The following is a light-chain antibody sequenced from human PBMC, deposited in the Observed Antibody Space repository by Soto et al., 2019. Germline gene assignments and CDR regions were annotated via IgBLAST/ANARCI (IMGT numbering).Light chain of an antibody. J-gene: IGKJ1*01. CDR1: QSISCY. Sequence: DIQMTQSPSSLSASVGDIVTITCRASQSISCYLNWYQQKQGKAPKLLIYPASSLQSGGPSRLSGSGSGTDFTLTIRSLQPEDFATYYCQQSYSSPRTFGQGTKVEIK. CDR3: QQSYSSPRT. CDR2: PAS. V-gene: IGKV1-39*01.